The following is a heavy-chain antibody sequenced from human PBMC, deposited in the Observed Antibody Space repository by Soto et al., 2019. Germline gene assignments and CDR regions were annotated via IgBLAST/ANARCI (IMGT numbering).Heavy chain of an antibody. CDR1: GFTCSSYS. D-gene: IGHD3-22*01. CDR3: ARDDITYYYDSSGYYFDY. CDR2: ISSSSSYI. Sequence: PGGSLRLSCAASGFTCSSYSMNWVRQAPGKGLEWVSSISSSSSYIYYADSVKGRFTISRDNAKNSLYLQMNSLRAEDTAVYYCARDDITYYYDSSGYYFDYWGQGTLVTVSS. J-gene: IGHJ4*02. V-gene: IGHV3-21*01.